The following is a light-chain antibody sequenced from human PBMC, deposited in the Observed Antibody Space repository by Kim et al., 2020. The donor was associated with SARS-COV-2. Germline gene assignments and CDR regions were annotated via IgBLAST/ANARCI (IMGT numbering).Light chain of an antibody. Sequence: QAVVTQEPSLTVSPGGTVTLTCGSSTGAVTTGHYPFWFQQKPGQAPRTLIYDTNNRHSWTPARFSASLLGGKAALTLSGAQPEDEADYYCLLSYSVPRVFGGGTQLTVL. CDR1: TGAVTTGHY. CDR3: LLSYSVPRV. CDR2: DTN. J-gene: IGLJ3*02. V-gene: IGLV7-46*01.